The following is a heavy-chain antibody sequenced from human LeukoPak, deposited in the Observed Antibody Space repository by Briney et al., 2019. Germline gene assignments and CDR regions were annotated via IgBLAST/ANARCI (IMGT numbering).Heavy chain of an antibody. Sequence: PGGSLRLSCAASGFTFSSYAMSWVRQAPGKGLEWVGRIKSKTDGGTTDYAAPVKGRFTISRDDSKNTLYLQMNSLKTEDTAVYYCTTEEWEQYYFDYWGQGTLVTVSS. CDR3: TTEEWEQYYFDY. J-gene: IGHJ4*02. V-gene: IGHV3-15*01. D-gene: IGHD1-26*01. CDR1: GFTFSSYA. CDR2: IKSKTDGGTT.